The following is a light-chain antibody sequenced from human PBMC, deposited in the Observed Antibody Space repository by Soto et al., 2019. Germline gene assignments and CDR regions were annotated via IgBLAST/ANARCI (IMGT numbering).Light chain of an antibody. CDR3: CSYAGRSNVV. CDR1: SSDVGSYNL. J-gene: IGLJ2*01. V-gene: IGLV2-23*01. CDR2: EGG. Sequence: QSALTQPASVSGSPGQSITISCTGASSDVGSYNLVSWYQQHPGKAPKLMIYEGGKRPSGVSNRFSGSKSGNTASLTISGLQAEDEADYHCCSYAGRSNVVFGGGTKVTVL.